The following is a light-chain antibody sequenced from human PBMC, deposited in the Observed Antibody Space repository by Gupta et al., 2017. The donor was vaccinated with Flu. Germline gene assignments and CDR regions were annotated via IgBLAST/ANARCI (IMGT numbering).Light chain of an antibody. CDR1: SSDVGGYSF. Sequence: QSALTQPPTASGSLGQSVTISCTGSSSDVGGYSFVSWYQQHSGKAPKLMIYDVSRRPSGVPVRLSGSRSGNTASLTVSGLQAEDEADYYCSSYAGTNNLVFGGGTRLTVL. V-gene: IGLV2-8*01. J-gene: IGLJ2*01. CDR2: DVS. CDR3: SSYAGTNNLV.